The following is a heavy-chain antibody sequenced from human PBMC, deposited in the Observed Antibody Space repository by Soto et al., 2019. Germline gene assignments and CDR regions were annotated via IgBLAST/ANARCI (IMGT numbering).Heavy chain of an antibody. V-gene: IGHV5-10-1*01. Sequence: EVQLVQSGAVMRKPGESLRISCKPSGYNFTSYSINWVRQMPGKGLEWMGRIDPRDSYTNYSPSFQGHVTISVDKSISTAYLQWSSLKASDTAIYYCARRGDYGDPPEDYWGQGTLVTVSS. D-gene: IGHD4-17*01. CDR1: GYNFTSYS. J-gene: IGHJ4*02. CDR2: IDPRDSYT. CDR3: ARRGDYGDPPEDY.